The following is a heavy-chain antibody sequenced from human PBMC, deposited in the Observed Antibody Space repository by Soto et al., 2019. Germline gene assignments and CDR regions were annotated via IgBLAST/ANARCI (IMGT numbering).Heavy chain of an antibody. CDR3: ARDRRGPIFGVVTLYYYYYGMDV. Sequence: ASVKVSCKASGYTFTGYYMHWVRQAPGQGLEWMGWINPNSGGTNYAQKFQGWVTMTRDTSISTAYMELSRLRSDDTAVYYCARDRRGPIFGVVTLYYYYYGMDVWGQGTTVTVSS. V-gene: IGHV1-2*04. J-gene: IGHJ6*02. D-gene: IGHD3-3*01. CDR2: INPNSGGT. CDR1: GYTFTGYY.